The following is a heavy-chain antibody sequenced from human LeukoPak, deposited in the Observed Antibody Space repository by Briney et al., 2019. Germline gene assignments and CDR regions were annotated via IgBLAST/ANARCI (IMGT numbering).Heavy chain of an antibody. CDR2: IYSSGST. V-gene: IGHV4-4*07. J-gene: IGHJ4*02. Sequence: SETLSLTCSVSGGSINSYYWTWLLQLAGKGLEWIGRIYSSGSTNYNPSLKGRVTMSLDTSKNQFSLKLTSVTAADTAVYYCARQIASAGTAGFDYWGQGALVTVSS. CDR3: ARQIASAGTAGFDY. CDR1: GGSINSYY. D-gene: IGHD6-13*01.